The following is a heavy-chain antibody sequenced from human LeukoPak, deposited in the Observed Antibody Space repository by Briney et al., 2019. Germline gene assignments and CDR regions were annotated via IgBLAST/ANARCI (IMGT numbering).Heavy chain of an antibody. D-gene: IGHD6-13*01. CDR3: AKGDSSSWYTPPYFDY. V-gene: IGHV3-23*01. CDR1: GFTVSSNY. J-gene: IGHJ4*02. Sequence: PGGSLRLSCAASGFTVSSNYMSWVRQAPGKGLEWVSAISGSGGSTYYADSVKGRFTISRDNSKNTLYLQMNSLRAEDTAVYYCAKGDSSSWYTPPYFDYWGQGTLVTVSS. CDR2: ISGSGGST.